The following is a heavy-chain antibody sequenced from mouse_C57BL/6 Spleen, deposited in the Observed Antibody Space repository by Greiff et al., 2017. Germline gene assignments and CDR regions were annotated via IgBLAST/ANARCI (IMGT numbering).Heavy chain of an antibody. J-gene: IGHJ1*03. V-gene: IGHV5-17*01. CDR3: ARKNYYGSSYWYFDV. CDR2: ISSGSSTI. D-gene: IGHD1-1*01. CDR1: GFTFSDYG. Sequence: DVHLVESGGGLVKPGGSLKLSCAASGFTFSDYGMHWVRQAPEKGLEWVAYISSGSSTIYYADTVQGRFPISRDNAKNTLFLQMTSLRSEDTAMYYCARKNYYGSSYWYFDVWGTGTTVTVSS.